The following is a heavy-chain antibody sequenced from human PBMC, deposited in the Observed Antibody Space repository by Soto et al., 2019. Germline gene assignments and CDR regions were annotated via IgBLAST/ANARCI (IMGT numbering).Heavy chain of an antibody. D-gene: IGHD5-12*01. CDR1: SGSITSSDW. Sequence: SETLSLTCAVSSGSITSSDWWNWVRQSPGRGLEWIGEISPGGKIYYNPSLKSRVTISIDKSNNQLSLTLFFVTAADTAMYYCARHPVANQVLFYWDYWGLGTLVTVSS. J-gene: IGHJ4*02. V-gene: IGHV4-4*02. CDR2: ISPGGKI. CDR3: ARHPVANQVLFYWDY.